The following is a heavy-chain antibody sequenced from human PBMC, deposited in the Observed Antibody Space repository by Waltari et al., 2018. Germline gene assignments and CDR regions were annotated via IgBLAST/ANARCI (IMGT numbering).Heavy chain of an antibody. CDR1: GFTFSSYW. Sequence: EVQLVESGGGSVQPGGSLRLSCAASGFTFSSYWMYWVRQAPGKGLVGLSRINTDGSSTSYADSVKGRFTISRDNAKNTLYLQMNSLRAEDTAVYYCTRALSGSFPYWGQGTLVTVSS. J-gene: IGHJ4*02. CDR2: INTDGSST. D-gene: IGHD1-26*01. V-gene: IGHV3-74*01. CDR3: TRALSGSFPY.